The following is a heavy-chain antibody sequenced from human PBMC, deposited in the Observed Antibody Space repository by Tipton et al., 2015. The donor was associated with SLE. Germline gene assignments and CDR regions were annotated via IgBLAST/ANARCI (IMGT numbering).Heavy chain of an antibody. CDR1: GGSMTSTRYY. J-gene: IGHJ4*02. V-gene: IGHV4-39*07. D-gene: IGHD3-3*01. CDR3: ARDLFVEFYRSWSDYAYYFDY. Sequence: TLSLTCAVSGGSMTSTRYYWGWIRQSPGKGLEWIGSVHHIGATYYNPSLKSRVTISVDTSGNQVSLRLRSVTAADTAVYYCARDLFVEFYRSWSDYAYYFDYWGQGVLVTVSS. CDR2: VHHIGAT.